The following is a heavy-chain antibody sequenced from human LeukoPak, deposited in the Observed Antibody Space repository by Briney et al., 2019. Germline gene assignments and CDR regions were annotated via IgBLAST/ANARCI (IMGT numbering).Heavy chain of an antibody. CDR3: ARGVTPFDY. CDR2: MYHSGST. CDR1: GYSISSGYY. J-gene: IGHJ4*03. V-gene: IGHV4-38-2*02. D-gene: IGHD2-21*02. Sequence: SETLSLTCTVSGYSISSGYYWGWIRQPPGKGLEWIGSMYHSGSTYYNPSLKSRVTISVDTSKNQFSLKLSSVTAADTAVYYCARGVTPFDYWGQGTMVTVSS.